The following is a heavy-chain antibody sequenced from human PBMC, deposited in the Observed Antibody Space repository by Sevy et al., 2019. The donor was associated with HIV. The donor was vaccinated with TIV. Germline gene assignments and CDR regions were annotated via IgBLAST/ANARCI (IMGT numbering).Heavy chain of an antibody. CDR1: GFTFSSYA. V-gene: IGHV3-64D*06. CDR3: VKDAGGPAAMVRGVSAFDI. J-gene: IGHJ3*02. Sequence: GGSLRLSCSASGFTFSSYAMHWVRQAPGKGLEYVSAISSNGGSTYYADSVKGRFTISRDKSKNTLYLQMSSLRAEDTAVYYCVKDAGGPAAMVRGVSAFDIWGQGTMVTVS. CDR2: ISSNGGST. D-gene: IGHD3-10*01.